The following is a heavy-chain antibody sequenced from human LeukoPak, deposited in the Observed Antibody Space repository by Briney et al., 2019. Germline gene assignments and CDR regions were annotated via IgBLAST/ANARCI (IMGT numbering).Heavy chain of an antibody. V-gene: IGHV3-21*01. Sequence: GGSLRLSCAASGFTFSSYSMNWVRQAPGKGLEWFSSISSSSSYIYYADSVKGRFTISRDNAKNSLYLQMNSLIAEDTAVYYCAKDATHSSGWYSFDYWGQGTLVTVSS. CDR2: ISSSSSYI. D-gene: IGHD6-19*01. J-gene: IGHJ4*02. CDR1: GFTFSSYS. CDR3: AKDATHSSGWYSFDY.